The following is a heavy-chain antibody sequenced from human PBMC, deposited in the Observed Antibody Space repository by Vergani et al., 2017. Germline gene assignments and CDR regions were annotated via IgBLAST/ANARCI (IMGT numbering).Heavy chain of an antibody. D-gene: IGHD3-9*01. V-gene: IGHV1-69*12. Sequence: QVQLVQSGAEVKKPGSSVKVFCKASGGTFSSYAISWVRQAPGQGLEWMGGIIPIFGTANYAQKFQGRVTITADESTSTAYMELSSLSSENTAVYYGAKAYDILTGSDHNAFDIWNQGTMVTVSS. CDR3: AKAYDILTGSDHNAFDI. CDR2: IIPIFGTA. J-gene: IGHJ3*02. CDR1: GGTFSSYA.